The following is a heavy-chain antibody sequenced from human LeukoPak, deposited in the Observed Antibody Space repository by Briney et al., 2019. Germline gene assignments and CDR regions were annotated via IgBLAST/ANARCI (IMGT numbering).Heavy chain of an antibody. CDR3: ARVLKGRAPFDY. J-gene: IGHJ4*02. CDR1: GDSISSSSSY. V-gene: IGHV4-39*07. CDR2: IYHSGST. Sequence: SETLSLTCTVSGDSISSSSSYWGWIRQPPGKGLEWIGSIYHSGSTYYNPSLKSRVTISVDTSKNQFSLKLSSVTAADTAVYYCARVLKGRAPFDYWGQGTLVTVSS.